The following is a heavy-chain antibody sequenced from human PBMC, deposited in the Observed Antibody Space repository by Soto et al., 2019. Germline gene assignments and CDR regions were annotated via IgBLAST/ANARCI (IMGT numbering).Heavy chain of an antibody. V-gene: IGHV4-59*01. CDR2: IYYSGST. D-gene: IGHD3-22*01. J-gene: IGHJ4*02. Sequence: PSETLSLTCTVSGGSTSNYYWSWIRQPPGKGLEWIGYIYYSGSTNYNPSLKSRVIISVDTSKNQFSLKLTSVTAADTAVYYCARYHDSSGYYDYWGQGTLFTGSS. CDR1: GGSTSNYY. CDR3: ARYHDSSGYYDY.